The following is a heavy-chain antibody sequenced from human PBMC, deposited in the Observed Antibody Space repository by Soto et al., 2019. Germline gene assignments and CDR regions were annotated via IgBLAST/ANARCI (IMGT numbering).Heavy chain of an antibody. CDR2: IIPIFGTA. V-gene: IGHV1-69*12. CDR3: ARDRAYGDYLY. J-gene: IGHJ4*02. Sequence: QVQLVQSGAEVKKPGSSVKVSCKASGCTFSSYAISWVRQAPGQGLEWMGGIIPIFGTANYAQKFQGIVTMTADEATSTAYMALSSLRSEDTAVYYCARDRAYGDYLYWGQGSMVTVSS. CDR1: GCTFSSYA. D-gene: IGHD4-17*01.